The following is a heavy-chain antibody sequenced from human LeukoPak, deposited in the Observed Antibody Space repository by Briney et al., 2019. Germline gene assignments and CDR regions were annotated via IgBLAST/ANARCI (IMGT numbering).Heavy chain of an antibody. CDR1: GFTFSNTW. CDR2: IKSKIDGGTT. D-gene: IGHD1-1*01. CDR3: TTDLGGGYRFDY. Sequence: GGSLRLSCGASGFTFSNTWMSWVRQAPGKGLEWVGHIKSKIDGGTTDYAVPVRGRFTISRDESKNTLYLQINSLKIEDTAVYYCTTDLGGGYRFDYWGQGTLLTVSS. J-gene: IGHJ4*02. V-gene: IGHV3-15*01.